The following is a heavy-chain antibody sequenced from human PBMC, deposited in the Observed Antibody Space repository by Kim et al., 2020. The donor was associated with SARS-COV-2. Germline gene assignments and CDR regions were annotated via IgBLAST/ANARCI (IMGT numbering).Heavy chain of an antibody. CDR1: GGSISSYY. V-gene: IGHV4-59*01. Sequence: SETLSLTCTVSGGSISSYYWSWIRQPPGKGLEWIGYIYYSGSTNYNPSLKSRVTISVDTSKNQFSLKLSSVTAADTAVYYCARSTSSCYYVAYPSWFHP. CDR3: ARSTSSCYYVAYPSWFHP. J-gene: IGHJ5*02. CDR2: IYYSGST. D-gene: IGHD6-13*01.